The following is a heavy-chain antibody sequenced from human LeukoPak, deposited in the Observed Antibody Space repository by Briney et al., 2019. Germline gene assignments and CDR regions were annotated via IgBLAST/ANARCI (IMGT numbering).Heavy chain of an antibody. CDR3: ARTASCGSNCYYFFDY. CDR1: GYTFTAHY. V-gene: IGHV1-2*02. D-gene: IGHD2-21*02. Sequence: GSVKVSCKASGYTFTAHYMHWVRQAPGQGLEWMGWINPNSGGTRFVQKFQGRVAMTRDTSISTVYMELSSLRADDTAIYYCARTASCGSNCYYFFDYWGQGALVTVSS. CDR2: INPNSGGT. J-gene: IGHJ4*02.